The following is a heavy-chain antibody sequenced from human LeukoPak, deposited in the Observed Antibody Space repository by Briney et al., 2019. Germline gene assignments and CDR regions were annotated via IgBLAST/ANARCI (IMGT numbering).Heavy chain of an antibody. CDR2: INPSGGTT. Sequence: GASVKVSCKASGYTFTSYYMHWVRQAPGQGLEWMGIINPSGGTTTYAQKFQGRVTMTRDMSTDTVYMELSSLRSEDTAVYYCARERSRRGYSSGYYYVDGWGQGTLVTVSS. J-gene: IGHJ4*02. D-gene: IGHD3-22*01. V-gene: IGHV1-46*01. CDR1: GYTFTSYY. CDR3: ARERSRRGYSSGYYYVDG.